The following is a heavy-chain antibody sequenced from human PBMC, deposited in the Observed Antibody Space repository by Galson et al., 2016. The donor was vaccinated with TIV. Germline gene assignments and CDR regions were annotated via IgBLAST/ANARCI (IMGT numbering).Heavy chain of an antibody. Sequence: SLRLSCAASGFTFNSYDMHWVRQAPGKGLEWVAIISYDRSEEYFAGSVTGRFTISRDNSKNTLYLELNSLRAEDTAIYYCARAFETYAFDIWGQGTLVTVSS. D-gene: IGHD3-9*01. J-gene: IGHJ3*02. CDR3: ARAFETYAFDI. V-gene: IGHV3-30-3*01. CDR1: GFTFNSYD. CDR2: ISYDRSEE.